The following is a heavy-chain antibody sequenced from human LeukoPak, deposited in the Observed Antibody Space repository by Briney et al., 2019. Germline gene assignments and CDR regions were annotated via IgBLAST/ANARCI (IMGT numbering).Heavy chain of an antibody. CDR3: ARDRGLLRYFDWLY. J-gene: IGHJ4*02. Sequence: GASVKVSCKAFGYTFTSNYMHWVRQAPGQGPEWMGVISPSGGSTTYAQKFQGRVTLTRDMSTSTDYLELSNLRSEDTAVYYCARDRGLLRYFDWLYWGQGTLVTVSS. V-gene: IGHV1-46*01. CDR2: ISPSGGST. D-gene: IGHD3-9*01. CDR1: GYTFTSNY.